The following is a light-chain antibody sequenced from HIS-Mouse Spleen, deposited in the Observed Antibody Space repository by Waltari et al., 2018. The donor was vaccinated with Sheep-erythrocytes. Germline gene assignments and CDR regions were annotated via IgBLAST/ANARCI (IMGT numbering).Light chain of an antibody. J-gene: IGLJ2*01. CDR2: DVS. Sequence: QSALTQPASVSGSPGQSIPISCTGTSSDVGGYNYVSWYQQHPGKAPKLMIYDVSNRPSGVSNRFSGSKSGNTASLTISGLQAEDEADYYCSSYTSSSTYVVFG. V-gene: IGLV2-14*03. CDR3: SSYTSSSTYVV. CDR1: SSDVGGYNY.